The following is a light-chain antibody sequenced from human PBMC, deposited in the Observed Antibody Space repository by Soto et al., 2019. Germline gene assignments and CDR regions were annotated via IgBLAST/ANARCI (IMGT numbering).Light chain of an antibody. Sequence: ESMFTQSPATLSLSPGERATLSCRASQSVSTYFAWYQQKPGQAPRLLIYDASNRATGIPARFSGSGSGTDFTLTISSLEPEDFAVYYCQQRSNWPLTFGQGRLLE. CDR3: QQRSNWPLT. CDR1: QSVSTY. J-gene: IGKJ5*01. V-gene: IGKV3-11*01. CDR2: DAS.